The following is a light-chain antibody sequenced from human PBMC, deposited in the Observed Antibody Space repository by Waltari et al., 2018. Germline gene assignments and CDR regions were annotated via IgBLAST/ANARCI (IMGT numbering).Light chain of an antibody. J-gene: IGLJ2*01. CDR3: NSRDSSGNLVV. CDR1: SLRSYY. V-gene: IGLV3-19*01. Sequence: SSELTQDPAVSVALGQTVRITCQGDSLRSYYASWYQQKPGQAPVIVIYGKNNRPSRIPDRFSGSSSGNTASLTITGAQAEDEADYYCNSRDSSGNLVVFGGGTKLTVL. CDR2: GKN.